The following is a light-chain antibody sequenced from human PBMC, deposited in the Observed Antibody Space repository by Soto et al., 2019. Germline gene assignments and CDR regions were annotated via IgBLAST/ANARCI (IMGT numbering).Light chain of an antibody. CDR3: QQYGSPST. Sequence: EIVLTQSPGTLSLSPGERATLPCRASQSVSSSYLAWYQQKPGQAPRLLIYGASSRATGIPDRFSGSVSGTDFTLTISRLEPEDFAVYYCQQYGSPSTFGQGTKVDIK. J-gene: IGKJ1*01. CDR2: GAS. V-gene: IGKV3-20*01. CDR1: QSVSSSY.